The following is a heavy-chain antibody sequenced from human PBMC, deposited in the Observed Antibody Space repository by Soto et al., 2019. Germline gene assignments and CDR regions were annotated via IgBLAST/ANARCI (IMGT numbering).Heavy chain of an antibody. V-gene: IGHV1-8*01. CDR3: ARGYYYGSGSSPDY. CDR1: GYTFTNYD. D-gene: IGHD3-10*01. Sequence: ASVKVSCKASGYTFTNYDINWVRQAIGQGLEWMGWMNPNSGNTGYAQKFQGRVTMTRNTSISTAYIGLSSLRSEDTAVYYCARGYYYGSGSSPDYWGQGTLVTVSS. CDR2: MNPNSGNT. J-gene: IGHJ4*02.